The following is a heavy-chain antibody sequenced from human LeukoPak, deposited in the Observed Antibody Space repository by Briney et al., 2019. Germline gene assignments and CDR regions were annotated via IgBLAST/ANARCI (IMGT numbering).Heavy chain of an antibody. CDR3: ARDTLLYADSPDAFDM. Sequence: GGSPRLSCAASGFSFSSYEINWVRQAPGKGLEWVSYIGSSGSTVYYADSVKGRFTISRGNAKKSLYLQMNSLRDEDTAVYYCARDTLLYADSPDAFDMWGQGTMVTVSS. V-gene: IGHV3-48*03. CDR1: GFSFSSYE. D-gene: IGHD4-17*01. CDR2: IGSSGSTV. J-gene: IGHJ3*02.